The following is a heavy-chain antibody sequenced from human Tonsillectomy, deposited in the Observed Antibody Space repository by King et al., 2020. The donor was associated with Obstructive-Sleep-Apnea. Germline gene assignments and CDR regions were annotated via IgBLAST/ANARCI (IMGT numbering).Heavy chain of an antibody. CDR2: IYYSWST. J-gene: IGHJ4*02. Sequence: QLQESGPGLVKPSETLSLTCTVSGGSISSSSYYWGWIRQPPGKGLEGLGSIYYSWSTYYNPSLKSRVTISVETSKKQFSLKLSSVTAADTAVYYCATTDRDYYDSSGTPSFDYWGQGTLVTVSS. D-gene: IGHD3-22*01. CDR1: GGSISSSSYY. V-gene: IGHV4-39*07. CDR3: ATTDRDYYDSSGTPSFDY.